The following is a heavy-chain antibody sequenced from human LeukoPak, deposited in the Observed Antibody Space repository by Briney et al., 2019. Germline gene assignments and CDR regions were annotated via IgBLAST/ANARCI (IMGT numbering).Heavy chain of an antibody. Sequence: GGSLRLSCAASGFTVSINYMSWVRQAPGEGLEWVSVIYTTGKTYYADSVKGRFSISRDNSKNTVYLQMNSLRAEDTAVYYCAKGSPTGRAFDCWGQGTLVTVSS. CDR3: AKGSPTGRAFDC. D-gene: IGHD1-1*01. V-gene: IGHV3-53*01. CDR1: GFTVSINY. CDR2: IYTTGKT. J-gene: IGHJ4*02.